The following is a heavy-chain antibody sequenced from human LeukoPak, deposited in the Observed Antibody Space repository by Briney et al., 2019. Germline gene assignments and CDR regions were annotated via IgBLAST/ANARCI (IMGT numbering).Heavy chain of an antibody. CDR1: GDSISSSNW. D-gene: IGHD2-15*01. V-gene: IGHV4-4*02. Sequence: PSGTLSLTCAVSGDSISSSNWWSWVRQPPGKGLEWIGEIYHSGRTNYNPSLKSRVTISVDKSKNQFSLKLSSVTAADTAVYYCAKDRGGIDPIDYWGQGTLVTVSS. CDR3: AKDRGGIDPIDY. CDR2: IYHSGRT. J-gene: IGHJ4*02.